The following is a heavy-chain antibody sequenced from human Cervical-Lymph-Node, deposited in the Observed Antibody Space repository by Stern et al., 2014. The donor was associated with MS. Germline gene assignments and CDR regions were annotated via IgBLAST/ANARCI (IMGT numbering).Heavy chain of an antibody. J-gene: IGHJ5*02. D-gene: IGHD4-17*01. CDR2: IYHTGSP. Sequence: QVQLQESGSGLVKPSQTLSLTCTVSGDSISRGGYFWNWNRQPPGKGLEWIGYIYHTGSPYYSPYLKSRVTILLDRSKNQFSLRLTSVTAADTAFYFCAGEPYANNWLDPWGQGILVTVAS. CDR1: GDSISRGGYF. CDR3: AGEPYANNWLDP. V-gene: IGHV4-30-2*01.